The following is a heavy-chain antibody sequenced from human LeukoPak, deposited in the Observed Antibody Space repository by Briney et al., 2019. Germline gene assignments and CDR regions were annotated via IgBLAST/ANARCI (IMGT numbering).Heavy chain of an antibody. CDR3: ARARVITFGGVIVPGP. CDR1: GVSFSGYY. CDR2: INHSGST. Sequence: PSETLSLTCAVYGVSFSGYYWSWIRQPPGKGLEWIGEINHSGSTNYNPSLKSRVTISVDTSKNQFSLKLSSVTAADTAVYYCARARVITFGGVIVPGPWGQGTLVTVSS. J-gene: IGHJ5*02. D-gene: IGHD3-16*02. V-gene: IGHV4-34*01.